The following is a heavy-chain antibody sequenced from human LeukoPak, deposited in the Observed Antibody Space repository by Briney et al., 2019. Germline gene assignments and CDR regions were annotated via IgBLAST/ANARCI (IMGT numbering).Heavy chain of an antibody. D-gene: IGHD2-15*01. Sequence: GASVKVSCKASGYTFTSYAMHWVRQAPGQRLEWMGWINAGNGNTKYSQEFQGRVTITRDTSASTAYMELSSLRSEDMAVYYCARAYCSGDRCFYYYYMDVWGKGTTVTISS. CDR3: ARAYCSGDRCFYYYYMDV. CDR1: GYTFTSYA. CDR2: INAGNGNT. V-gene: IGHV1-3*03. J-gene: IGHJ6*03.